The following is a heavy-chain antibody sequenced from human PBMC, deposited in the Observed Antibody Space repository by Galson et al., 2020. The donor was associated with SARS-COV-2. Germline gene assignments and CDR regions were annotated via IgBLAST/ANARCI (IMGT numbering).Heavy chain of an antibody. J-gene: IGHJ6*03. V-gene: IGHV1-46*01. D-gene: IGHD3-22*01. Sequence: ASVQVSCKASGYTFTSYYMHWVRQAPGQGLEWMGIINPSGGSTSYAQKFQGRVTMTRDTSTSTVYMELSSLRSEDTAVYYCARANVQSDDSSGYYYHDYYYMDVWGKGTTVTVSS. CDR2: INPSGGST. CDR3: ARANVQSDDSSGYYYHDYYYMDV. CDR1: GYTFTSYY.